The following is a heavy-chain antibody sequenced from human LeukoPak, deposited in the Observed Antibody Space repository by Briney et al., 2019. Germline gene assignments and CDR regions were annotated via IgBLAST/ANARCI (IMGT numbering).Heavy chain of an antibody. CDR1: GGSISSYY. Sequence: SETLSLTCTVSGGSISSYYWSWIRQPPGKGLEWIGYIYYSGSTNYNPSLKSRVTISVDTSKNQFSLKLSSVTAADTAVYYCARHGSSGYPVHSYYMDVWGKGTTVTVSS. D-gene: IGHD3-22*01. V-gene: IGHV4-59*01. CDR2: IYYSGST. CDR3: ARHGSSGYPVHSYYMDV. J-gene: IGHJ6*03.